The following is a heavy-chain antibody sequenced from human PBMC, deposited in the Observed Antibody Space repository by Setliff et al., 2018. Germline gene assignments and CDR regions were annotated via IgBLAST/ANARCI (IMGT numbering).Heavy chain of an antibody. V-gene: IGHV7-4-1*02. CDR1: GYTFTTYA. CDR3: ARAGRFGTIVYKGYYYMDV. Sequence: ASVKVSCKASGYTFTTYAISWMRQAPGQGLEWMGWINTNTGNPSYAQGFTERFVFSLDTSVSTAFLQISSLKAEDTALYYCARAGRFGTIVYKGYYYMDVRGRGTTVTVSS. J-gene: IGHJ6*03. CDR2: INTNTGNP. D-gene: IGHD2-15*01.